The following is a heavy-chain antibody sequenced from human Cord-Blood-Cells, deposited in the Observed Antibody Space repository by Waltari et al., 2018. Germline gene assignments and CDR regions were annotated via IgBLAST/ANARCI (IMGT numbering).Heavy chain of an antibody. Sequence: EVQLVQSGAEVKKPGESLKIYCKGSGYSFTSYWIGWVRQMPGKGLEWMGIIYPGDSDTRYSPSFQGQVTISADKSISTAYLQWSSLKASDTAMYYCARHRYYYDSSGYCDYWGQGTLVTVSS. J-gene: IGHJ4*02. CDR1: GYSFTSYW. V-gene: IGHV5-51*01. CDR3: ARHRYYYDSSGYCDY. D-gene: IGHD3-22*01. CDR2: IYPGDSDT.